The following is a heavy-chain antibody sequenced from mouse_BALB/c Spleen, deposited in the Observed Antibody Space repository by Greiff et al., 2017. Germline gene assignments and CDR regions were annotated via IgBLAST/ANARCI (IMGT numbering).Heavy chain of an antibody. CDR3: ARGGLRGSSPFDY. Sequence: EVKLMESGGDLVKPGGSLKLSCAASGFTFSSYGMSWVRQTPDKRLEWVATISSGGSYTYYPDSVKGRFTISRDNAKNTLYLQMSSLKSEDTAMYYCARGGLRGSSPFDYWGQGTTLTVSS. CDR1: GFTFSSYG. V-gene: IGHV5-6*01. CDR2: ISSGGSYT. J-gene: IGHJ2*01. D-gene: IGHD1-1*01.